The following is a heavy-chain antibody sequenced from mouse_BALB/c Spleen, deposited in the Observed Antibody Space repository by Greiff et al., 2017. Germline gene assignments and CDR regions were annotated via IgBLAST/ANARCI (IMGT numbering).Heavy chain of an antibody. D-gene: IGHD1-1*01. CDR1: GYTFTSYW. Sequence: QVQLQQSGPELVRPGASVKMSCKASGYTFTSYWMHWVKQRPGQGLEWIGMIDPSNSETRLNQKFKDKATLNVDKSSNTAYMQLSSLTSEDSAVYYCARAYYYGSSPYYFDDWGQGTTLTVSS. CDR2: IDPSNSET. V-gene: IGHV1S127*01. J-gene: IGHJ2*01. CDR3: ARAYYYGSSPYYFDD.